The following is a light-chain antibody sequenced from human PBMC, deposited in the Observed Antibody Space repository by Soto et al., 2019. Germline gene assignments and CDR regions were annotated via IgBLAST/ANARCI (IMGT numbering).Light chain of an antibody. CDR1: SSDVGGYDF. CDR2: EVT. CDR3: SSYAASNKHV. J-gene: IGLJ1*01. Sequence: QSALTQPPSASGSPGQSITISCTGTSSDVGGYDFVSWYQQHPGKAPKLMIYEVTKRPSGVPDRFSGSKSGNTASLTVSGLQPEDEADYYCSSYAASNKHVFGTGTKVHRP. V-gene: IGLV2-8*01.